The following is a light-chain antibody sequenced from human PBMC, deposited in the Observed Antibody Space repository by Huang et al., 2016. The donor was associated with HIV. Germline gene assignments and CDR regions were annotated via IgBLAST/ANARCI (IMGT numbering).Light chain of an antibody. CDR3: HQYGSSPPNT. CDR2: SAS. CDR1: QSISSSF. J-gene: IGKJ2*01. Sequence: IVLTQSPGTLSLSPGARATLSCRASQSISSSFLAWFQQQKPGQAPRLLIYSASSRAAGIPDRFGGSGSGTDFTLTINRLEPEDSAVYYCHQYGSSPPNTFGQGTKLEIK. V-gene: IGKV3-20*01.